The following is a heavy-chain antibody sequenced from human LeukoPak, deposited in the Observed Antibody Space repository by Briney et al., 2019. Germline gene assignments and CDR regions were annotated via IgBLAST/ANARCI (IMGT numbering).Heavy chain of an antibody. V-gene: IGHV3-21*01. Sequence: GGSLRLSCAASGFTFGSYSMNWVRQAPGKGLEWVSSISSSSNYIYYADSVKGRFTLSRDNAKNSLWLQMNSLRAEDTAVYYCARGEGDSGGNFVGDYWGQGTLVTVSS. CDR2: ISSSSNYI. J-gene: IGHJ4*02. CDR1: GFTFGSYS. CDR3: ARGEGDSGGNFVGDY. D-gene: IGHD4-23*01.